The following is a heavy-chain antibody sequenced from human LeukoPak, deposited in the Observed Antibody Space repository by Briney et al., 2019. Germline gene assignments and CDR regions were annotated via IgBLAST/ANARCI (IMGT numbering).Heavy chain of an antibody. V-gene: IGHV4-31*03. D-gene: IGHD1-26*01. CDR3: ARAWGIVGVTDY. CDR2: IYHSGST. CDR1: GGSISSGGYY. J-gene: IGHJ4*02. Sequence: SETLSLTCTVSGGSISSGGYYWSWIRQHPGKGLEWIGYIYHSGSTYYNPSLKSRVTISVDRSKNQFSLKLSSVTAADTAVYYCARAWGIVGVTDYWGQGTLVTVSS.